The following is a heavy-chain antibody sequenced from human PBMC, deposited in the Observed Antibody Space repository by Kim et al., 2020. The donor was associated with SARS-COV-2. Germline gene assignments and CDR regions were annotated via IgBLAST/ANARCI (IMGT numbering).Heavy chain of an antibody. CDR2: INHSGST. J-gene: IGHJ4*02. CDR1: GGSFSGYY. D-gene: IGHD3-10*01. Sequence: SETLSLTCAVYGGSFSGYYWSWIRQPPGKGLEWIGEINHSGSTNYNPSLKSRVTISVDTSKNQFSLKLSSVTAADTAVYYCARGLYYYGSGSRRFDYWGQGTLVTVSS. CDR3: ARGLYYYGSGSRRFDY. V-gene: IGHV4-34*01.